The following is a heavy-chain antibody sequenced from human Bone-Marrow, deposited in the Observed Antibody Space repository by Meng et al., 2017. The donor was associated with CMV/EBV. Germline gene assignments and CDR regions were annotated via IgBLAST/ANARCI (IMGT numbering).Heavy chain of an antibody. V-gene: IGHV4-30-4*01. CDR1: SGNSY. D-gene: IGHD2-2*01. CDR3: ARADCTSTSCFWGGDWFDP. CDR2: IYYSGTT. J-gene: IGHJ5*02. Sequence: SGNSYWSWIRQPPGKGLEWIGYIYYSGTTYYNPSLKSRLIISADTSKNQFSLKLSSVTAADTAVYYCARADCTSTSCFWGGDWFDPWGQGTLVTVSS.